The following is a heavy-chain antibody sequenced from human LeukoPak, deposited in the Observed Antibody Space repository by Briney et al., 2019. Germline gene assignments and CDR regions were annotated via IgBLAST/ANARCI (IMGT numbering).Heavy chain of an antibody. V-gene: IGHV4-39*07. CDR1: GGSISSSSYY. CDR2: IYYSGST. D-gene: IGHD6-13*01. CDR3: TGSSWYYFDY. Sequence: PSETLSLTCTVSGGSISSSSYYWGWIRQPPGKGLEWIGSIYYSGSTYYNPSLNSRVTISVDTSKNQFSLKLSSVTAAHTSVYLCTGSSWYYFDYWGQGTLVTVSS. J-gene: IGHJ4*02.